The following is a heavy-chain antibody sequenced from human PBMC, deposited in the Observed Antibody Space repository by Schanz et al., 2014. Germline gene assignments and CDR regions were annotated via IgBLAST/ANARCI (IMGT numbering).Heavy chain of an antibody. J-gene: IGHJ6*03. CDR2: INPSVGNT. Sequence: QVQLVQSGAEVKKPGASVKVSCEASGYTFTSYYIHWFRQAPGQGLEWMGLINPSVGNTNYAQKFRGRVTMTRDTSTSTVNMELSSLRSEDTAVYYCARAPVTVGPYHYYMDVWGKGTTVIVSS. CDR1: GYTFTSYY. V-gene: IGHV1-46*01. D-gene: IGHD4-17*01. CDR3: ARAPVTVGPYHYYMDV.